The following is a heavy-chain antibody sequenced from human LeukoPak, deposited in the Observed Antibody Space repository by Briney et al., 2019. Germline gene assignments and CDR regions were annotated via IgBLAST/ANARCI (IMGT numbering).Heavy chain of an antibody. CDR1: GGSISSYY. V-gene: IGHV4-59*01. CDR2: IYYSGST. CDR3: ARLVIDYYGTNWFDP. J-gene: IGHJ5*02. Sequence: PSETLSLTCTVSGGSISSYYWSWIRQPPGKGLEWIGYIYYSGSTNYNPSLKSRVTISVDTSKNQFSLKLSSVTAADTAVYYCARLVIDYYGTNWFDPWGQGTLVTVSS. D-gene: IGHD3-10*01.